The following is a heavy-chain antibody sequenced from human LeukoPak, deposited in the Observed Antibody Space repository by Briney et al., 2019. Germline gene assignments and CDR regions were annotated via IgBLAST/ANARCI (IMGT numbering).Heavy chain of an antibody. CDR1: GFTFSSYG. V-gene: IGHV3-30*18. J-gene: IGHJ3*02. D-gene: IGHD3-22*01. Sequence: GGSLRLSCAASGFTFSSYGMHWVRQAPGKGLEWVAVISYDGSNKYYADSVKGRFTISRDNSKNTLYLQMNSLRAEDTAVYYCANGPYYYDSSGYPGAFDIWGQGTMVTVSS. CDR3: ANGPYYYDSSGYPGAFDI. CDR2: ISYDGSNK.